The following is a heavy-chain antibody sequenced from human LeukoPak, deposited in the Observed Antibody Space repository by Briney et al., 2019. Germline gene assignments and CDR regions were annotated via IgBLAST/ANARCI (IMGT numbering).Heavy chain of an antibody. V-gene: IGHV3-48*03. D-gene: IGHD3-10*01. CDR2: ISSSGSTI. CDR1: GFTFSSYE. J-gene: IGHJ6*03. CDR3: ARAPEVLWFGELSGYYYMDV. Sequence: PGGSLRLSCAASGFTFSSYEMNWVRQAPGKGLEWVSYISSSGSTIYYADSVKGRFTISRDNAKNSPYLQMNSLRAEDTAVYYCARAPEVLWFGELSGYYYMDVWGKGTTVTVSS.